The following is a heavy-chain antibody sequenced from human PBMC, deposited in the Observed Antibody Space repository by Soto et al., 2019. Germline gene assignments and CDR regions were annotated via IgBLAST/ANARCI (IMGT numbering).Heavy chain of an antibody. V-gene: IGHV3-30*18. J-gene: IGHJ6*02. CDR3: AKGLGGYKNYYYYGMYV. CDR2: ISYDGSNK. CDR1: GFTFSSYG. D-gene: IGHD5-12*01. Sequence: GGSLRLSCAASGFTFSSYGMHWVRQAPGKGLEWVAVISYDGSNKYYADSVKGRFTISRDNSKNTLYLQMNSLRAEDTAVYYCAKGLGGYKNYYYYGMYVWGQGTTVTVSS.